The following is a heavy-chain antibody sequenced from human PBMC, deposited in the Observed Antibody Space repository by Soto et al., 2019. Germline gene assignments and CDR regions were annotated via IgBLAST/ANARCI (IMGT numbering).Heavy chain of an antibody. J-gene: IGHJ4*02. CDR1: GFTFSNYW. V-gene: IGHV3-7*01. D-gene: IGHD6-13*01. CDR3: ALEGGAHSTSWSPGYFDS. Sequence: EVQLVESGGGLVQPGGSLRLSCTASGFTFSNYWMTWVRQAPGKGLQWVANINQDGTQKNYVDSVEGRFTISRDNAKNSLFLQMSSLRAEDTALFYCALEGGAHSTSWSPGYFDSWGQGTLLTVSS. CDR2: INQDGTQK.